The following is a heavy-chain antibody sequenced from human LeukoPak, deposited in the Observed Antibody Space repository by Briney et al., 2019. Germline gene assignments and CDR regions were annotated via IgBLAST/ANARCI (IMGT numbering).Heavy chain of an antibody. CDR3: ATNLFPDYYDSSGYYYGH. CDR2: FDPEDGET. Sequence: ASVKVSCKVSGYTLTELSMHWVRQAPGKGLEWMGGFDPEDGETIYAQKFQGRVTMTEDTSTDTAYMELSSQRSEDTAVYYYATNLFPDYYDSSGYYYGHWGQGTLVTVSS. J-gene: IGHJ4*02. CDR1: GYTLTELS. D-gene: IGHD3-22*01. V-gene: IGHV1-24*01.